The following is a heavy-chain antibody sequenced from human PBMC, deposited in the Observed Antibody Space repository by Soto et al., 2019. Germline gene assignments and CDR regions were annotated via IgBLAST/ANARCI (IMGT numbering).Heavy chain of an antibody. V-gene: IGHV4-30-4*01. D-gene: IGHD3-10*01. J-gene: IGHJ6*02. CDR3: ARAHMVVRGVPYYYYYGMDV. CDR2: IYYSGST. Sequence: QVQLQESGPGLVKPSQTLSLTCTVSGGSISSGDYYWSWIRQPPGKGLEWIGYIYYSGSTYYNPSLKSRVTISVDTSKNQFSLKLSSVTAADTAVYYCARAHMVVRGVPYYYYYGMDVWGQGTTVTVSS. CDR1: GGSISSGDYY.